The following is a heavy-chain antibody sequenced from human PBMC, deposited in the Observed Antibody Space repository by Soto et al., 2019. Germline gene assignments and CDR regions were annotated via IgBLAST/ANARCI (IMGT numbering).Heavy chain of an antibody. Sequence: SETLSLTCTVSGGSISNYFCNWIRQPAGKGLEWIGRIDNSGSTNYNPSLKSRITMSADTSRNQFSLKLNSVTAADTAVYYCARDTPPLVTGAFDIWGQGKMVTVSS. CDR2: IDNSGST. V-gene: IGHV4-4*07. J-gene: IGHJ3*02. D-gene: IGHD2-21*02. CDR1: GGSISNYF. CDR3: ARDTPPLVTGAFDI.